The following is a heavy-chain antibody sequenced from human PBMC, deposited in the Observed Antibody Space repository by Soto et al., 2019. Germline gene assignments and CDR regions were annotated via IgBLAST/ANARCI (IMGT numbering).Heavy chain of an antibody. CDR3: ARVFGFGGMDV. CDR1: FDTLLSGNYY. Sequence: SDNLSLTYTFSFDTLLSGNYYWSWIRQHPGKGLEWIGYIYYSGSTYYNPSLKSRVTISVDTSKNQFSLKLSSVTAADTAVYYCARVFGFGGMDVWGQGTTVS. CDR2: IYYSGST. J-gene: IGHJ6*02. D-gene: IGHD3-10*01. V-gene: IGHV4-31*03.